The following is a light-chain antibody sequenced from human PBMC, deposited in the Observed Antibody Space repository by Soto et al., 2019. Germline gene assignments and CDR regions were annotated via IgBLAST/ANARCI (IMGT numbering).Light chain of an antibody. CDR2: EVS. V-gene: IGLV2-14*01. J-gene: IGLJ1*01. Sequence: QSVLTQPASVSGSPGHSITISCTGTSNDVGGYDYVSWYQQHPGKAPKLVIYEVSHRPSGISDRFSGSKSGNTASPTISGLQVEDEADYYCSSYATSSPYVFGPGTKVTVL. CDR1: SNDVGGYDY. CDR3: SSYATSSPYV.